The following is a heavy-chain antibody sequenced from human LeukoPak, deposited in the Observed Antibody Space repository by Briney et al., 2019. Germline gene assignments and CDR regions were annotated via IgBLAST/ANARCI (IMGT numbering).Heavy chain of an antibody. D-gene: IGHD6-19*01. CDR1: GFTFSSSW. V-gene: IGHV3-7*05. CDR3: GRSRGAGPGAHFDV. CDR2: INQDGSEK. J-gene: IGHJ4*02. Sequence: GGSLRLSCAASGFTFSSSWMTWVRQAPGKGLEWVANINQDGSEKYYVDSVKGRFTIARDNAKNSLYLQMNSLRAEDTAVYYCGRSRGAGPGAHFDVWGQGTLVTVSS.